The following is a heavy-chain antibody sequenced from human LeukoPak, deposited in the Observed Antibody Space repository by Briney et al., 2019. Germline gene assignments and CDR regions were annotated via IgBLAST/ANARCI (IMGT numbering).Heavy chain of an antibody. V-gene: IGHV4-39*01. CDR2: IYYTGNT. Sequence: GSLRLSCAASEFSLGSNYMTWVRQPPGMGLGWIGSIYYTGNTYYNASLMSQVSISIDTSKNQFSLKLTSVTAADTAVYYCARQTGSGLFILPGGQGTLVTVSS. CDR3: ARQTGSGLFILP. CDR1: EFSLGSNY. D-gene: IGHD3/OR15-3a*01. J-gene: IGHJ4*02.